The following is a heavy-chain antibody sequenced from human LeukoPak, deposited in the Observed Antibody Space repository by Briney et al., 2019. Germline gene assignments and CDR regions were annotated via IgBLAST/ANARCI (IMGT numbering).Heavy chain of an antibody. CDR2: IIPIFDTA. D-gene: IGHD1-26*01. J-gene: IGHJ6*02. CDR3: ARISLGAIWGYYYGMDV. Sequence: SVKVSCKASGGTFSSYSISWVQQAPGQGLEWMGGIIPIFDTADYAQKFQGRVTITADESTSTAYMELSSLRSEDTAVFYCARISLGAIWGYYYGMDVWGQGTTVTVSS. V-gene: IGHV1-69*13. CDR1: GGTFSSYS.